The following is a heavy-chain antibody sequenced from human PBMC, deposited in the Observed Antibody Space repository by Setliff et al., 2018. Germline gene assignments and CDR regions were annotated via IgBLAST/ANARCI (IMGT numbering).Heavy chain of an antibody. J-gene: IGHJ3*01. CDR3: ARGGIALVPGRDLFDF. D-gene: IGHD3-10*01. V-gene: IGHV4-34*01. CDR1: GGSFSGYF. CDR2: ISDSGST. Sequence: SETLSLTCAVYGGSFSGYFWSWIRQPPAKGLEWIGDISDSGSTNYNPSLKSRVTISVDMSKNQFSLKMNSVTAADSGVYYCARGGIALVPGRDLFDFWGQGTMVTVSS.